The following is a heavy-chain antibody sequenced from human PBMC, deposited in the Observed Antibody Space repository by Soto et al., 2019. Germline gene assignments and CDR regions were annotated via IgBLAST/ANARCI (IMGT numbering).Heavy chain of an antibody. Sequence: QVQLQESGPGLVQPSQTLSLTCTVSGGSFSSANHYWTWIRQPPGKGLEWIGYIYDSGSTYYNPSLKSLVIIALDTSKKPFSLKLSSVTAADTAVYYGASAHGDYPHFDYRGHGTLVTVSS. CDR2: IYDSGST. CDR3: ASAHGDYPHFDY. J-gene: IGHJ4*01. V-gene: IGHV4-30-4*01. D-gene: IGHD4-17*01. CDR1: GGSFSSANHY.